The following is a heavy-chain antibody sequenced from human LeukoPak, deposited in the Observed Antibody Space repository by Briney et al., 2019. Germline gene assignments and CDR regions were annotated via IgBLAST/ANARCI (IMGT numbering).Heavy chain of an antibody. CDR1: GGSISSYY. Sequence: TLSLSGXXXGGSISSYYWSWIRRPPGKGLEGIGYIYYSGSTNYNPSLKRRVTIAVETSKKQLCLKLSSVTAADTAVYYCARDCSSTSCYLHRDWYFDLWGRGTLVTVSS. CDR3: ARDCSSTSCYLHRDWYFDL. V-gene: IGHV4-59*01. J-gene: IGHJ2*01. CDR2: IYYSGST. D-gene: IGHD2-2*01.